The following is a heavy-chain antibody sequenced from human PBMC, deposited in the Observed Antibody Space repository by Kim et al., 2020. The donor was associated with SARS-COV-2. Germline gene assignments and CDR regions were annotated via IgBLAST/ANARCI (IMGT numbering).Heavy chain of an antibody. D-gene: IGHD3-10*01. V-gene: IGHV1-69*13. J-gene: IGHJ4*02. CDR3: ARTHVLLWFGEFRWTYFDY. CDR1: GGTFSSYA. CDR2: IIPIFGTA. Sequence: SVKVSCKASGGTFSSYAISWVRQAPGQGLEWMGGIIPIFGTANYAQKFQGRVTITADESTSTAYMELSSLRSEDTAVYYCARTHVLLWFGEFRWTYFDYWGQGTLVTVSS.